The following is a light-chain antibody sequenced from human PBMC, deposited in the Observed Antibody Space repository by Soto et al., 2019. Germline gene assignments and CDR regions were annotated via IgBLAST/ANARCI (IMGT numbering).Light chain of an antibody. Sequence: QSVLTQPPSASASLGASVTLTCTLSSGYSNYKVDWYQQRPGKGPRFVMRVGTGGTVGSKGDGIPDRFSVLGSGLNRYLTIKNVQEEDESDYHCRADHGSGSNFVYVFGTGTKVTVL. J-gene: IGLJ1*01. CDR3: RADHGSGSNFVYV. CDR1: SGYSNYK. CDR2: VGTGGTVG. V-gene: IGLV9-49*01.